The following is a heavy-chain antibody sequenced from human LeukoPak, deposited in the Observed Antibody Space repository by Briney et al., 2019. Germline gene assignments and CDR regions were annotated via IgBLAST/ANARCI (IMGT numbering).Heavy chain of an antibody. CDR2: IKQDGSEK. Sequence: GGSLRLSCAASGFTFSTYWMSWVRQAPGKGLEWVANIKQDGSEKYYLDSVKGRFTISRDNAKNSLYLQMNSLRAEDTAVYFCTSEAAAGIDYWGQGTLVTASS. V-gene: IGHV3-7*01. J-gene: IGHJ4*02. CDR1: GFTFSTYW. CDR3: TSEAAAGIDY. D-gene: IGHD6-13*01.